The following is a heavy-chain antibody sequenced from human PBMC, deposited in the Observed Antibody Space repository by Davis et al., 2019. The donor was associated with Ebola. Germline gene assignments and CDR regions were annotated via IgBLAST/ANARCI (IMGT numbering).Heavy chain of an antibody. CDR2: IKQDGSEK. D-gene: IGHD2-2*02. Sequence: GESLKISCAASGFTFSSYWMSWVRQAPGKGLEWVANIKQDGSEKYYVDSVKGRFTISRDNSKNTLYLQMNSLRAEDTAVYYCARDLAVVVPAAILYYYYGMDVWGQGTTVTVSS. CDR3: ARDLAVVVPAAILYYYYGMDV. J-gene: IGHJ6*02. CDR1: GFTFSSYW. V-gene: IGHV3-7*01.